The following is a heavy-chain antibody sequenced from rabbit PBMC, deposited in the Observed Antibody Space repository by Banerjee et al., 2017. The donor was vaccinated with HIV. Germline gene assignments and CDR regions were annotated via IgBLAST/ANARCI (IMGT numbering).Heavy chain of an antibody. CDR3: ATYGNGGGANYFNL. V-gene: IGHV1S40*01. Sequence: QSLEESGGDLVKPGASLTLTCTASGFSFSSSDYMCWVRQAPGKGLEWIGCIYAGSSGSTYYASWAKGRFTISKTSSTTVTLQMTSLTAADTASYFCATYGNGGGANYFNLRGPGTLVTVS. J-gene: IGHJ4*01. D-gene: IGHD4-1*01. CDR1: GFSFSSSDY. CDR2: IYAGSSGST.